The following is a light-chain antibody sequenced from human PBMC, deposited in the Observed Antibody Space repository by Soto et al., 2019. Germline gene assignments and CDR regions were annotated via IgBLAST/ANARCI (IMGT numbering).Light chain of an antibody. CDR3: HHYGSSPPYT. Sequence: IVLTQSPGTLSLSPGERATLSCRASQSVDNTYLAWYQQKPGQAPRLLIYGASSRPTGIPDRFSGSGSGTDFTLTISRLEPEDFAVYYCHHYGSSPPYTFGQGTKVDIK. CDR1: QSVDNTY. J-gene: IGKJ2*01. V-gene: IGKV3-20*01. CDR2: GAS.